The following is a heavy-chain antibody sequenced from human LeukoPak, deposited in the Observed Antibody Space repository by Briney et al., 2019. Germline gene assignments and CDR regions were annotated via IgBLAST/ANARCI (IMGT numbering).Heavy chain of an antibody. CDR1: GYSFSNYW. J-gene: IGHJ4*02. CDR3: ARMWYYDSSGYFDY. Sequence: GESLKISCKGSGYSFSNYWIGWVRQMPGKGLEWMGIVYPGDSDTRYSPSFQGQVTISADKSISTAYLQWSSLKASDTAMYYCARMWYYDSSGYFDYWGQGTLVTVSS. D-gene: IGHD3-22*01. V-gene: IGHV5-51*01. CDR2: VYPGDSDT.